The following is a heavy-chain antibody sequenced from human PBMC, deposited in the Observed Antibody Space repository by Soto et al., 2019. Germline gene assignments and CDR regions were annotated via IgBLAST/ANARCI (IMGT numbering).Heavy chain of an antibody. J-gene: IGHJ4*02. V-gene: IGHV4-31*03. CDR1: GGSISSGGYY. CDR3: ARGRAYSGYDYHY. Sequence: SETLSLTCTVSGGSISSGGYYWSWIRQHPGKGLEWIGYIYYSGSTYYNPSLKSRVTISVDTSKNQFSLKLSSVTAADTAVYYCARGRAYSGYDYHYCGQGTLVTVYS. D-gene: IGHD5-12*01. CDR2: IYYSGST.